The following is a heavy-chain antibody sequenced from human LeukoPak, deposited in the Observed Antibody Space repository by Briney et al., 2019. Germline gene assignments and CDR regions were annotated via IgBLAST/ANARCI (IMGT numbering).Heavy chain of an antibody. CDR1: GGSISSYY. D-gene: IGHD4-11*01. CDR2: IYYSGST. J-gene: IGHJ3*02. Sequence: SETLSLTCTVSGGSISSYYWSWIRQPPGKGPEWIGYIYYSGSTNYNPSLKSRVTISVDTSKNQFSLKLSSVTAADTAVYYCARHNYRGAYDAFDIWGQGTMVTVSS. CDR3: ARHNYRGAYDAFDI. V-gene: IGHV4-59*08.